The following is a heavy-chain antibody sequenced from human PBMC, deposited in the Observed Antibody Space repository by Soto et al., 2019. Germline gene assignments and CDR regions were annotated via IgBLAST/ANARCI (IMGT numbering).Heavy chain of an antibody. V-gene: IGHV3-23*01. CDR3: AKGEAVAGTYML. Sequence: EVQLLESGGGLVQPGGSLRLSCAASGFTFSSYAMSWVRQAPGKGLEWVSAISGSGGSTYYADSVKGRFTISRDNSKNTLYLQMNSLRTEDTAVYYCAKGEAVAGTYMLWGQGTLVTVSS. CDR1: GFTFSSYA. CDR2: ISGSGGST. J-gene: IGHJ4*02. D-gene: IGHD6-19*01.